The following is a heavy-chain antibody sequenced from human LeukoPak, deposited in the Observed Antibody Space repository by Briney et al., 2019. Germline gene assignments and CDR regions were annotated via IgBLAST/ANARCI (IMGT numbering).Heavy chain of an antibody. J-gene: IGHJ4*02. CDR2: IYYSGST. CDR1: GGSISSYY. V-gene: IGHV4-59*08. D-gene: IGHD6-13*01. CDR3: ARWGLQQHDLYHFDY. Sequence: SETLSLTCTVSGGSISSYYWSWIRQPPGKGLEWIGYIYYSGSTNYNPSLKSRVTISVDTSKNQFSLKLSSVTAADTAVYYCARWGLQQHDLYHFDYWGQGTLVTVSS.